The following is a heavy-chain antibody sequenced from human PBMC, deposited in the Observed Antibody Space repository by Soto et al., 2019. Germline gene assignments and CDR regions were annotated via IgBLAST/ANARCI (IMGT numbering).Heavy chain of an antibody. CDR3: ARGSLTMVRGSRRWFDP. J-gene: IGHJ5*02. V-gene: IGHV1-2*02. CDR2: INPNSGGT. CDR1: GYTFTGYY. D-gene: IGHD3-10*01. Sequence: GASVKVSCKASGYTFTGYYMHWVRQASGQGLEWMGWINPNSGGTNYAQKFQGRVTMTRDTSISTAYMELSRLRSDDTAVYYCARGSLTMVRGSRRWFDPWGQGTLVTVSS.